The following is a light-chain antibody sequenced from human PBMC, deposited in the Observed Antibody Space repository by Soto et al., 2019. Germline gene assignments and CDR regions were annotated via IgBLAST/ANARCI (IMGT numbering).Light chain of an antibody. Sequence: DIQMTQSPSTLSGSLGDVVTMTCRASQTISSWLAWYQQKPGKAPKLLIYKASTLKSGVPSRFSGSGSGTEFTLTISSLQPDDIATYYCQEYNSWWTFGQGTKVDI. J-gene: IGKJ1*01. V-gene: IGKV1-5*03. CDR3: QEYNSWWT. CDR2: KAS. CDR1: QTISSW.